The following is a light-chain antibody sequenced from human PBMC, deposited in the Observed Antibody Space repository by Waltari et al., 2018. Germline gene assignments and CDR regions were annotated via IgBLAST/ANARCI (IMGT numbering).Light chain of an antibody. V-gene: IGLV2-11*01. CDR2: DVS. J-gene: IGLJ3*02. Sequence: QSALTQPRSVSGSPGQSVTISCTGTSSDVGGHDYVSCYQQYPGKGPKLMFYDVSQRPSGVPYRFSASKSGNTASLTISGLQPEDEADYYCCAYAGSYFMVFGGGTRLTVL. CDR1: SSDVGGHDY. CDR3: CAYAGSYFMV.